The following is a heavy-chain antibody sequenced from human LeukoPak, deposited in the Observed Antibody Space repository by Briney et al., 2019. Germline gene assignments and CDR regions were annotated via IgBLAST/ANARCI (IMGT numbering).Heavy chain of an antibody. J-gene: IGHJ4*02. CDR3: ARGSRNVYFDY. V-gene: IGHV3-66*02. Sequence: GGSLRLSCAASEFTVSSNFMSWVRQASGKGLEWVSVIYSGGSTYYADSVKGRFTISGDNSKNTLYLQMNSLRPEDTAVYYCARGSRNVYFDYWGQGSLVTVSS. CDR1: EFTVSSNF. CDR2: IYSGGST. D-gene: IGHD2-8*01.